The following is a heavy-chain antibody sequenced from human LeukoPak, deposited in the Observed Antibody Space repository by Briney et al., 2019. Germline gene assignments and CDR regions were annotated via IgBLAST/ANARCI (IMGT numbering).Heavy chain of an antibody. V-gene: IGHV4-61*01. CDR3: ARHQWATVIPYNWFDP. CDR2: IYYSGST. CDR1: GGSVSSGTNY. J-gene: IGHJ5*02. D-gene: IGHD4-11*01. Sequence: SETLSLTCTVSGGSVSSGTNYWSWIRQPPGKGLEWIGYIYYSGSTNYNPSLKSRVTISVDTSKNQFSLKLSSVTAADTAVYYCARHQWATVIPYNWFDPWGQGTLVTVSS.